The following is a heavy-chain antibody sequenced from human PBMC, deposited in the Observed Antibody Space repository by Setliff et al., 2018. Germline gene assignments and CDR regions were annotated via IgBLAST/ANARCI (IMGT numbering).Heavy chain of an antibody. J-gene: IGHJ4*02. D-gene: IGHD4-17*01. V-gene: IGHV1-18*01. CDR3: ARDSDYGDYYYFDY. Sequence: GASVKVSCKASGYTFTRYGISWVRQAPGQGLEWMGWISVYNSNTNYAEKLRGRVTMTTDTSTSTAYVELRSLRSDDTAVYYCARDSDYGDYYYFDYWGQGTLVTVSS. CDR2: ISVYNSNT. CDR1: GYTFTRYG.